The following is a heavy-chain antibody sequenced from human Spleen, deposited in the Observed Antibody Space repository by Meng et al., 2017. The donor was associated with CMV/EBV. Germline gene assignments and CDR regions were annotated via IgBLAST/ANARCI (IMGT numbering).Heavy chain of an antibody. CDR3: AGAGRTFEY. CDR1: VGSVSSGASS. CDR2: ISHRGST. V-gene: IGHV4-31*03. J-gene: IGHJ4*02. Sequence: LTGSVSVGSVSSGASSWTWVRQHPGKGLEWIGYISHRGSTLYNPSLESRLTISVDTSMNQFSLTLTSVSAADTAVYYCAGAGRTFEYWGQGALVTVSS. D-gene: IGHD1-14*01.